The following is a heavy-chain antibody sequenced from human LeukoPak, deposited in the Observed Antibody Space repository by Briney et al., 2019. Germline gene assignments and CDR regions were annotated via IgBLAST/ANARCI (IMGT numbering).Heavy chain of an antibody. D-gene: IGHD3-10*01. J-gene: IGHJ4*02. CDR2: ISSSSTYI. CDR1: GFTFSRST. V-gene: IGHV3-21*01. CDR3: AREFGGSVDY. Sequence: PGGSLRLSCAASGFTFSRSTMNWVRQAPGKGLEWVSSISSSSTYIYYGDSVKGRFTISRDNAKTSLYLQMNSLRAEDTAVYYCAREFGGSVDYWGQGTLVTVSS.